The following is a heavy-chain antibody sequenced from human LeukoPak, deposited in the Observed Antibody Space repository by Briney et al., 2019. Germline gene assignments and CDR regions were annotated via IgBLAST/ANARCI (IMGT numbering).Heavy chain of an antibody. CDR2: ISYDGSNK. V-gene: IGHV3-30-3*01. CDR1: GFTFSSCA. CDR3: AREGVYYDSSGYYHKFDY. D-gene: IGHD3-22*01. J-gene: IGHJ4*02. Sequence: PGGSLRLSCAASGFTFSSCAMHWVRQAPGKGLEWVAVISYDGSNKYYADSVKGRFTISRDNSKNTLYLQMDSLRAEDTAVYYCAREGVYYDSSGYYHKFDYWGQGTLVTVSS.